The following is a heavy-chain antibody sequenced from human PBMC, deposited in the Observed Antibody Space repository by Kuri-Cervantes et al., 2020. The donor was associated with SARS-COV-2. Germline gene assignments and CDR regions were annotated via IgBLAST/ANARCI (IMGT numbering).Heavy chain of an antibody. D-gene: IGHD6-13*01. Sequence: SLMLSCAASGFTFSSYAMHWVRQAPGKGLEWVAVISYDGSNKYYADSVKGRFTISRDNSKNTLYLQMNSLRAEDTAVYYCAKPAAAPDYWGQGTLVTVSS. CDR2: ISYDGSNK. V-gene: IGHV3-30*07. J-gene: IGHJ4*02. CDR3: AKPAAAPDY. CDR1: GFTFSSYA.